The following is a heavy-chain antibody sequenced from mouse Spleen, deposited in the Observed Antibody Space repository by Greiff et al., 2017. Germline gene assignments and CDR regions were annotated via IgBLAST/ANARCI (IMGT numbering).Heavy chain of an antibody. V-gene: IGHV5-9*04. CDR3: ARDPDYYGYWYFDV. D-gene: IGHD1-1*01. CDR1: GFTFSSYY. Sequence: EVKLVESGGGLVKLGGSLKLSCAASGFTFSSYYMSWVRQTPEKRLEWVATISSGGGSTYYPDSVKGRFTISRDNAKNTLYLQMSSLNSEDTAVYYCARDPDYYGYWYFDVWGAGTTVTVSS. J-gene: IGHJ1*01. CDR2: ISSGGGST.